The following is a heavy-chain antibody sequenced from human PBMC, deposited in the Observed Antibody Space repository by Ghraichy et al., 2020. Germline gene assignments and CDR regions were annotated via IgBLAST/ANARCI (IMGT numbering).Heavy chain of an antibody. V-gene: IGHV3-72*01. J-gene: IGHJ4*02. Sequence: GESLNISCAASGFSLSDHYMDWVRQAPGKGLEWVGRSRNKPDSYTTEYAASVKGRFTISRDDSKNSLYLQMNSLQSEDTAVYFCARERRLLYYFDLWGQGTLVRVSS. D-gene: IGHD2-2*01. CDR2: SRNKPDSYTT. CDR3: ARERRLLYYFDL. CDR1: GFSLSDHY.